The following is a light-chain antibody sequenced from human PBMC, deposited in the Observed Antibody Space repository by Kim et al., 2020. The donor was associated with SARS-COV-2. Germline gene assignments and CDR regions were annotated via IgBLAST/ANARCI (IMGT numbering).Light chain of an antibody. CDR2: EVS. CDR1: QSLLHPDGKTR. Sequence: QSASISCKSSQSLLHPDGKTRLAWYLQKPGQSPQPLIYEVSNRFSGVPDRFSGSGSGTDFTLKVSGVEAEDVGVYYCMQSTHLRTFGPGTKVDIK. V-gene: IGKV2D-29*02. J-gene: IGKJ1*01. CDR3: MQSTHLRT.